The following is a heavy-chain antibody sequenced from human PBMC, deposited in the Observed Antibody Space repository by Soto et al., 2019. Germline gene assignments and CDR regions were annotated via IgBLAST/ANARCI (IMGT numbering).Heavy chain of an antibody. CDR2: ISSSSSYI. V-gene: IGHV3-21*01. Sequence: GGSLRLSCAASGFTFSSYSMNWVRQAPGKGLEWVSSISSSSSYIYYADSVKGRFTISRDNAKNSLYLQMNSLRAEDTAVYYCARELIAAAGVNWFGPWGQGTLVTVSS. CDR1: GFTFSSYS. D-gene: IGHD6-13*01. CDR3: ARELIAAAGVNWFGP. J-gene: IGHJ5*02.